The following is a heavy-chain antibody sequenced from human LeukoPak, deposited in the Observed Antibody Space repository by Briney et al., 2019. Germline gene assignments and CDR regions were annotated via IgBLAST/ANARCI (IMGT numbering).Heavy chain of an antibody. D-gene: IGHD3-3*01. CDR3: ARDRPFYDFWSGYPNKFDY. J-gene: IGHJ4*02. Sequence: PSETLSLTCTVSGGSISSYYWSWIRQPPGKGLEWIGYIYYSGSTNYNPSLKSRVTISVDTSKNQFSLKLSSVTAADTAVYYCARDRPFYDFWSGYPNKFDYWGQGTLVTVSS. CDR2: IYYSGST. CDR1: GGSISSYY. V-gene: IGHV4-59*12.